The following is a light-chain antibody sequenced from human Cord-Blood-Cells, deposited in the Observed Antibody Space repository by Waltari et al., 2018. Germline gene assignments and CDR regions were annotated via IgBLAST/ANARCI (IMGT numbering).Light chain of an antibody. Sequence: EIVMTQSPATLSVSPGERATLSCRASQSVSSNLAWYQQKPGQAPRPPIYGASTRATGIPARFSGSGSGTEFTLTISSLQSEDFAVYYCQQYNNWPPGTFGQGTKVEIK. V-gene: IGKV3-15*01. CDR1: QSVSSN. CDR3: QQYNNWPPGT. J-gene: IGKJ1*01. CDR2: GAS.